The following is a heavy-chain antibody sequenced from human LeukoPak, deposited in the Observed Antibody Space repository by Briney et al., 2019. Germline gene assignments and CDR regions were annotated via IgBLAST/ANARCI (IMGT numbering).Heavy chain of an antibody. CDR3: ARGRGPVVGV. CDR2: IYHSGST. Sequence: PSQTLSLTCAVSGGSISSGGYSWSWIRQPPGKGLEWIGYIYHSGSTYYNPSLKSRVTISVDRSKNQFSLKLSSVTAADTAVYYCARGRGPVVGVRGQGTMVTVSS. J-gene: IGHJ3*01. CDR1: GGSISSGGYS. V-gene: IGHV4-30-2*01. D-gene: IGHD1-26*01.